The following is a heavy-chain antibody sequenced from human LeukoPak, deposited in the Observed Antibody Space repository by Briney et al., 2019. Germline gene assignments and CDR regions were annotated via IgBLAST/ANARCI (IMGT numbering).Heavy chain of an antibody. Sequence: GGSLRLSYAASGFTFSSYVMHWVRQAPGKGLEWVAVISYDGSNKYYADSVKGRFTISRDNSKNTLYLQMNSLRADDTAVYYCAREGVGRRFDFDYWGQGTLVSVSS. V-gene: IGHV3-30-3*01. CDR1: GFTFSSYV. CDR3: AREGVGRRFDFDY. J-gene: IGHJ4*02. D-gene: IGHD3-16*01. CDR2: ISYDGSNK.